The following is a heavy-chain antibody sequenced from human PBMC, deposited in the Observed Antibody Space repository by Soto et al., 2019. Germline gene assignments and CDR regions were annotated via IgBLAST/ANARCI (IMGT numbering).Heavy chain of an antibody. CDR2: ILYDGSNK. V-gene: IGHV3-30*18. D-gene: IGHD6-19*01. CDR3: GKPTVPFGRTVVAGPFDN. CDR1: GFTFSSFG. Sequence: QVQLVESGGGVVQPGRSLRLSCAASGFTFSSFGMHWVRQAPGKGLEWVAVILYDGSNKYYADSVKGRFTISRDNSKNTLYLQMNSLRAEDTAVFYCGKPTVPFGRTVVAGPFDNWGQGTLVTVSS. J-gene: IGHJ4*02.